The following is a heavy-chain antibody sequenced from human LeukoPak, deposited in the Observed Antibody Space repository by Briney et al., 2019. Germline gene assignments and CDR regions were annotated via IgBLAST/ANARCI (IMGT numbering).Heavy chain of an antibody. CDR2: IKQDGSKK. J-gene: IGHJ4*02. D-gene: IGHD2-15*01. V-gene: IGHV3-7*03. CDR1: GFPFSSYW. Sequence: PGGSLRLSCVASGFPFSSYWMTWVRQAPGKGLEGVANIKQDGSKKSYVDSVKGRFTISRDNAKNSLYLQMNSLRVEDTAVYYCARGGRPLDYWGQGTLVTVSS. CDR3: ARGGRPLDY.